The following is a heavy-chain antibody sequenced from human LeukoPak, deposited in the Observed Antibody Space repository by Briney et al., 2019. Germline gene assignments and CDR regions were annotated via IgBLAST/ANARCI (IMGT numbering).Heavy chain of an antibody. CDR2: VWYDGRNR. CDR1: GYTFSRHG. D-gene: IGHD3-16*01. J-gene: IGHJ5*02. CDR3: ARLWGGNGYSGGSLNL. Sequence: PGGSLRLSCAASGYTFSRHGIHWVRQAPGKGLEWVAVVWYDGRNRDYADSVKGQFTISKDNSNNMVFLQMDRLRAEDTAVYYCARLWGGNGYSGGSLNLWGQGTLVTVSS. V-gene: IGHV3-33*01.